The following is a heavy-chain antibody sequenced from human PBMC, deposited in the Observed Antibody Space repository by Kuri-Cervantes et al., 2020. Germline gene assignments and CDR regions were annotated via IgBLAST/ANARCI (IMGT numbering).Heavy chain of an antibody. CDR1: GFTFSSYD. CDR2: IGTAGDT. CDR3: ARVSTNWNHPDY. J-gene: IGHJ4*02. D-gene: IGHD1-1*01. V-gene: IGHV3-13*01. Sequence: GESLKISCAASGFTFSSYDMHWVRQATGKGLEWVSAIGTAGDTYYPGSVKGRFTISRENAKNSLHLQMNSLRAGDTAVYYCARVSTNWNHPDYWGQGTLVTVSS.